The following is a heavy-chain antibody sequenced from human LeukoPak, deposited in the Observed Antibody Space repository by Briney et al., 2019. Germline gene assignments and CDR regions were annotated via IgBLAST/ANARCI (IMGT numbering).Heavy chain of an antibody. V-gene: IGHV4-39*07. CDR1: GGSISSSSYY. CDR3: ARYKFGELFGYYYYYMDV. Sequence: SETLSLTCTVSGGSISSSSYYWGWIRQPPGKGLEWIGSIYYSGSTYYNPSLKSRVTISVDTSKNQFSLKLSSVTAADTAVYYCARYKFGELFGYYYYYMDVWGKGTTVTISS. CDR2: IYYSGST. D-gene: IGHD3-10*01. J-gene: IGHJ6*03.